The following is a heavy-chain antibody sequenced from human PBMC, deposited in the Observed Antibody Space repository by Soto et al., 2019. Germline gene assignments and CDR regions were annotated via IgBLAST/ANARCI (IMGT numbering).Heavy chain of an antibody. V-gene: IGHV3-30*18. CDR3: AKDGGDSGYDPYYYYGMDF. CDR1: GFTFSSYG. J-gene: IGHJ6*02. Sequence: QVQLVESGGGVVQPGRSLRLSCAASGFTFSSYGMHWVRQAPGKGLEWVAVISYDGSNKYYADSVKGRFTISRDNSKNTLYLQMNSLRAEDTAVYYWAKDGGDSGYDPYYYYGMDFWGQGTTVTVSS. CDR2: ISYDGSNK. D-gene: IGHD5-12*01.